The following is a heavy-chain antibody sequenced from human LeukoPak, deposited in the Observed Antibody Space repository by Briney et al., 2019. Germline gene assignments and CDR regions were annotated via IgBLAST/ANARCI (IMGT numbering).Heavy chain of an antibody. V-gene: IGHV4-34*01. CDR1: GGSFSVYY. J-gene: IGHJ4*02. Sequence: SETLSLTCAVYGGSFSVYYWSCIRHPPGKGVEWSGEIKHSARTNYNPSLKSRVTISVDTSKNQFSLKLSSVTAADTAVYFCARGGSSGYILWGKGTLVTVSS. D-gene: IGHD2-15*01. CDR3: ARGGSSGYIL. CDR2: IKHSART.